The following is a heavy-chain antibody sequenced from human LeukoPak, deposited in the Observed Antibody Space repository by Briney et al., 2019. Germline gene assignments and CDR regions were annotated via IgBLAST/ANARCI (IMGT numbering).Heavy chain of an antibody. V-gene: IGHV3-7*01. CDR3: AREIGSSSWSVNWFDP. Sequence: GGSLRLSCAASGFTFSEHYMSWVRQAPGKGREGVANIKQDGSEKYYVDSVKGRFTISRDNAKNSLYLQMNSLRAEDTAVYYCAREIGSSSWSVNWFDPWGQGTLVTVSS. CDR2: IKQDGSEK. D-gene: IGHD6-13*01. J-gene: IGHJ5*02. CDR1: GFTFSEHY.